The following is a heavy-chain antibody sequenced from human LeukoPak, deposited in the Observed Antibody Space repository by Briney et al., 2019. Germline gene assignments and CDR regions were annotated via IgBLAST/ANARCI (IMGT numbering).Heavy chain of an antibody. D-gene: IGHD2-2*01. V-gene: IGHV1-69*13. CDR1: GGTFSSYA. Sequence: SVKVSCKASGGTFSSYAISWVRQAPGQGLEWMGGIIPIFGTASYAQKFQGRVTITADESTSTAYMELSSLRSEDTAVYYCARSEDIVVVPAAGYYYYGMDVWGQGTTVTVSS. CDR2: IIPIFGTA. CDR3: ARSEDIVVVPAAGYYYYGMDV. J-gene: IGHJ6*02.